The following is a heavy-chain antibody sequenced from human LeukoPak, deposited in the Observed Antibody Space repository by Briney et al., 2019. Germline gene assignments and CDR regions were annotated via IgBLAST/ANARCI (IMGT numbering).Heavy chain of an antibody. CDR1: GNYW. Sequence: GGSLRLSCAASGNYWMHWVRQAPAKGLVWVSHINGDGSWTTYADSVKGRFTISKDNAKNTVYLQMNNLRAEDTAVYYCVSFYETYWGRGTLVTVSS. J-gene: IGHJ4*02. CDR2: INGDGSWT. V-gene: IGHV3-74*01. CDR3: VSFYETY. D-gene: IGHD2-2*01.